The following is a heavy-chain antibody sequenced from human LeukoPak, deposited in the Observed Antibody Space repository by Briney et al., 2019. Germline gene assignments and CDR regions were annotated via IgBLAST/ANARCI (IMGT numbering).Heavy chain of an antibody. CDR3: ARAPAAIYPVY. CDR2: ISSSSSYI. J-gene: IGHJ4*02. V-gene: IGHV3-21*01. Sequence: GGSLRLSCAASGFTFSNYWMSWIRQAPGKGLEWVSSISSSSSYIYYADSVKGRFTISRDNAKNSLYLQMNSLRAEDTAVYYCARAPAAIYPVYWGQGTLVTVSS. CDR1: GFTFSNYW. D-gene: IGHD2-2*01.